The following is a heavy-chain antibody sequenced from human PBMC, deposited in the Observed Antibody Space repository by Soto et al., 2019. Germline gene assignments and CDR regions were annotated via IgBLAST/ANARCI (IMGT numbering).Heavy chain of an antibody. CDR1: GFTFSSYA. Sequence: AGGSLRLSCAASGFTFSSYAMHWVRQAPGKGLEWVAVISYDGSNKYYADSVKGRFTISRDNSENTLYLQMNSLRAEDTAVYYCARAPPIDCSSTSCYSSNFDYWGQGTLVTVSS. V-gene: IGHV3-30-3*01. J-gene: IGHJ4*02. D-gene: IGHD2-2*02. CDR3: ARAPPIDCSSTSCYSSNFDY. CDR2: ISYDGSNK.